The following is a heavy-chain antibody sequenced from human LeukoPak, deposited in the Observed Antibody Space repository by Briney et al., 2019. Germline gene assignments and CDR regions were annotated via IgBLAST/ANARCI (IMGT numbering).Heavy chain of an antibody. CDR3: ARDRGGDERDY. V-gene: IGHV3-33*01. D-gene: IGHD4-17*01. CDR1: GFTFSSYG. J-gene: IGHJ4*02. CDR2: IWYDGSNK. Sequence: PGGSLRLSCAASGFTFSSYGMHWVRQAPGKGLEWVAVIWYDGSNKYYADSVKGRFTISRDNSKNTLYLQMNSLRAEDTAVYYCARDRGGDERDYWGQGTLVTVSS.